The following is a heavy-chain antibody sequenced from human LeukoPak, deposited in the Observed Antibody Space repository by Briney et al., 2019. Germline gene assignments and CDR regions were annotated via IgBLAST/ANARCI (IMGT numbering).Heavy chain of an antibody. V-gene: IGHV3-30*03. J-gene: IGHJ4*02. CDR1: GFTFSSYG. D-gene: IGHD6-19*01. CDR2: IPYDGSNK. CDR3: AGHSSGWCLDY. Sequence: GGSLRLSCAASGFTFSSYGMHWVRQAPGKGLEWVAVIPYDGSNKYYADSVKGRFTISRDNSKNTLYLQMNSLRAEDTAVYYCAGHSSGWCLDYWGQGTLVTVSS.